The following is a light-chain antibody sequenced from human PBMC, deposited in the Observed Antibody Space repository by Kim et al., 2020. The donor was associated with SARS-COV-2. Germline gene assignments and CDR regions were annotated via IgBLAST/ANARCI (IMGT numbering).Light chain of an antibody. CDR2: YDS. CDR1: NIGSKS. V-gene: IGLV3-21*04. CDR3: KVWDSSSDHPV. Sequence: SYELTQPPSVSVAPGKTARITCGGNNIGSKSVHWYQQKPGQAPVLVIYYDSDRPSGIHERFSGSNSGNTATLTISRVEAGDEADYYCKVWDSSSDHPVFG. J-gene: IGLJ3*02.